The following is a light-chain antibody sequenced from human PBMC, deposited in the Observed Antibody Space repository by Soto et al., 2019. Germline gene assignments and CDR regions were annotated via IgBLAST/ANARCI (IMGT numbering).Light chain of an antibody. CDR3: QQSHSAPFT. Sequence: DIPMTQSPLSLSASVGDRVTITCRASQSISDYVNWYQHKPGKAPKLLIFAASSLPSGVPSRFSGSGSGTEFTLAISSVQPEDYATYYCQQSHSAPFTFGPGTNVHI. CDR1: QSISDY. CDR2: AAS. V-gene: IGKV1-39*01. J-gene: IGKJ3*01.